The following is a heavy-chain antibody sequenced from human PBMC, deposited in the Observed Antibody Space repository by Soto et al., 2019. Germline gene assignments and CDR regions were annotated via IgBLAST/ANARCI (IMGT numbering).Heavy chain of an antibody. CDR1: GGTFSSYA. D-gene: IGHD2-15*01. Sequence: QVQLVQSGAEVKKPGSSVKVSCKASGGTFSSYAISWVRQAPGQGLEWMGGIIPIFGTANYAQKFQGRVTLTADKSMSTAYMELSSLRSEDTAVYYCAREVVVAATRRLDYFYYGMDVWGQGTTVTVSS. V-gene: IGHV1-69*06. CDR2: IIPIFGTA. J-gene: IGHJ6*02. CDR3: AREVVVAATRRLDYFYYGMDV.